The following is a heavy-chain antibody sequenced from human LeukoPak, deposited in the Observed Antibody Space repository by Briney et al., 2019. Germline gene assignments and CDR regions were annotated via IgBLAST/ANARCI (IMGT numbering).Heavy chain of an antibody. CDR2: ISGSSRYI. J-gene: IGHJ4*02. Sequence: GGSLRLSCTASGFTFSDYTLTWVRQAPGKGLDWVSSISGSSRYIYYADSVKGRFTISRDNAKNSLYLQMNSLRAEDTAVYYCATTPERGSFYFDYWGQGTLVTVSS. V-gene: IGHV3-21*01. CDR3: ATTPERGSFYFDY. CDR1: GFTFSDYT. D-gene: IGHD1-26*01.